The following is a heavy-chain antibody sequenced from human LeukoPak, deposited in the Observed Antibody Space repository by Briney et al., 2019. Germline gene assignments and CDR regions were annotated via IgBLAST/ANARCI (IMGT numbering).Heavy chain of an antibody. CDR2: INPNSGGT. J-gene: IGHJ4*02. CDR1: GYTFTDYY. CDR3: APRGGSSGWYVFDY. Sequence: ASVKVSCKASGYTFTDYYIHWVRQAPGQGLEWMGWINPNSGGTNYAQKFQGRVTMTRDTSISTAYMELSRLRSDDTAVYYCAPRGGSSGWYVFDYWGQGTLVTVSS. D-gene: IGHD6-19*01. V-gene: IGHV1-2*02.